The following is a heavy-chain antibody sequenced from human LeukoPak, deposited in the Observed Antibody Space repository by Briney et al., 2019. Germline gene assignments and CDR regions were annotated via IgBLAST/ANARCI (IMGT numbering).Heavy chain of an antibody. J-gene: IGHJ2*01. D-gene: IGHD1-1*01. CDR3: AKLAPGGWNRGLDV. CDR1: GFIFSRYG. Sequence: GGSLRLSCAASGFIFSRYGMHWVRQAPGKGLEWVAVISYDGSNKFYADFMKGRFTISRDNSKNTMFLQVNSVRPDDTAVIYCAKLAPGGWNRGLDVRGRGTLVSVSS. V-gene: IGHV3-30*18. CDR2: ISYDGSNK.